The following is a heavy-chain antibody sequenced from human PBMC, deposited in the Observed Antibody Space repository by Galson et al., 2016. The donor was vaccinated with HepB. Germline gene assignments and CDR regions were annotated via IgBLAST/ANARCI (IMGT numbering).Heavy chain of an antibody. Sequence: TLSLTCTVSGRSIISGNYYWTWIRQPAGKGLEWIGRLHTSGSINYNPSLKSRVAISGDTSKNQVSLKLSSVTAADTAVYYCARGGDGARGGHFDYWGQGTLVSVSS. CDR2: LHTSGSI. V-gene: IGHV4-61*02. CDR1: GRSIISGNYY. CDR3: ARGGDGARGGHFDY. D-gene: IGHD5-24*01. J-gene: IGHJ4*02.